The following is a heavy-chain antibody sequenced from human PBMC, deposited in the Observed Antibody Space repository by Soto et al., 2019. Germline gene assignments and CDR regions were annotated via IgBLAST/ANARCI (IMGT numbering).Heavy chain of an antibody. CDR3: ARRGPGTFFDY. J-gene: IGHJ4*02. CDR2: VSGSGGST. V-gene: IGHV3-23*01. Sequence: GGSLGLSCAASGFTFSSYAMRWVRQAPGKGLEWVSAVSGSGGSTYYADSVKGRFTISRDNSKNTLYLQMNSLRAEDTAVYYCARRGPGTFFDYWGQGTLVTVSS. CDR1: GFTFSSYA. D-gene: IGHD6-13*01.